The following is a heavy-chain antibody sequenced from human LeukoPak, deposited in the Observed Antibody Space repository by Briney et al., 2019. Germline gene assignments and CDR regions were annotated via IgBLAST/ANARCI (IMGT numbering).Heavy chain of an antibody. CDR2: IDPDGSST. V-gene: IGHV3-74*01. Sequence: PSGGSLRLSCEASGFTFSFYWMHWVRQAPGKGLVWVSRIDPDGSSTDYADPVKGRFTISRDNAKNTLYLQMNSLRAEDTALYYCARDLRGPHDYWGQGVLVSVSS. CDR3: ARDLRGPHDY. D-gene: IGHD4-17*01. J-gene: IGHJ4*02. CDR1: GFTFSFYW.